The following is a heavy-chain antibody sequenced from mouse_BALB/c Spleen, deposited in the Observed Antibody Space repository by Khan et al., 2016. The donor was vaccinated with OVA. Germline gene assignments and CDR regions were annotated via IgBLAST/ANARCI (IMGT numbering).Heavy chain of an antibody. Sequence: QVQLQQSGAELAKPGASVKMSCKASGYTFSNYWIHWVKQRPGQGLEWIGYINPSSGHTSYNQTFNDKATLTPDKSSSTAYMQLSSLTSEDSAVYYCARDRIDYWGQGTTLTVAS. CDR3: ARDRIDY. CDR1: GYTFSNYW. V-gene: IGHV1-7*01. J-gene: IGHJ2*01. CDR2: INPSSGHT.